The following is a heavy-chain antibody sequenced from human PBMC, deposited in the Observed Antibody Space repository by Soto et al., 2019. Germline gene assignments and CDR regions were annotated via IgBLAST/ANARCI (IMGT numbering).Heavy chain of an antibody. J-gene: IGHJ3*02. V-gene: IGHV1-69*02. Sequence: QVQLVQSGAEVKKPGSSVKVSCKASGGTFSSYTISWVRQAPGQGLEWMGRIIPILGIENYEQKFQGRVTITADKSTGTAYMELSSLRSEDTAVYYCARTEPGRWLPSVDIWGQGTMVTVSS. CDR2: IIPILGIE. D-gene: IGHD6-19*01. CDR1: GGTFSSYT. CDR3: ARTEPGRWLPSVDI.